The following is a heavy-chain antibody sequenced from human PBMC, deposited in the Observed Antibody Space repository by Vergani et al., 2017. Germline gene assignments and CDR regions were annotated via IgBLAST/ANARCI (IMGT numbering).Heavy chain of an antibody. V-gene: IGHV3-21*01. Sequence: EVQLVESGGGLVKPGGSLRLSCAASGFTFSSYSMNWVRQAPGKGLEWVSSISSSSSYIYYADSVKGRFTISRDNAKNSLYLQMNSPRAEDTAVYYCARDGERHLFDYWGQGTLVTVSS. CDR3: ARDGERHLFDY. D-gene: IGHD7-27*01. J-gene: IGHJ4*02. CDR2: ISSSSSYI. CDR1: GFTFSSYS.